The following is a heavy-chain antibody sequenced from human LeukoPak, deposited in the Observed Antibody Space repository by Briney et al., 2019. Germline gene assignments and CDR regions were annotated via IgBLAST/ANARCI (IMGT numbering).Heavy chain of an antibody. CDR1: GGSFSGYY. Sequence: SETLSLTCAVYGGSFSGYYWSWIRQPPGKGLEWIGEINHSGSTNYNPSLKSRVTISVDTSKNQFSLKLCSVTAADTAVYYCARGRRYCSSTSCYMGGYYYYYYGMDVWGQGTTVTVSS. V-gene: IGHV4-34*01. J-gene: IGHJ6*02. CDR2: INHSGST. CDR3: ARGRRYCSSTSCYMGGYYYYYYGMDV. D-gene: IGHD2-2*02.